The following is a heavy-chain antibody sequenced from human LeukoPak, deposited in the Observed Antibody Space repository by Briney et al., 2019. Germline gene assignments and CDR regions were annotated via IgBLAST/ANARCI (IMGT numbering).Heavy chain of an antibody. Sequence: SETLSLTCTVSGGSISSYYWSWIRQPPGKGLEWIGYIYYSGSTNYNPSLKSRVTISVDTPKNQFSLKLSSVTAADTAVYYCARGVLASVDFDYWGQGTLVTVSS. CDR2: IYYSGST. CDR1: GGSISSYY. CDR3: ARGVLASVDFDY. J-gene: IGHJ4*02. V-gene: IGHV4-59*08.